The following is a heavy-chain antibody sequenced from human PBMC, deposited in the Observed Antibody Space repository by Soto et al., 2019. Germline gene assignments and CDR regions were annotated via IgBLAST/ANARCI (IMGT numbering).Heavy chain of an antibody. D-gene: IGHD3-10*01. J-gene: IGHJ6*02. CDR3: ARGGFHYYYGMDV. CDR1: GGTFSSYT. V-gene: IGHV1-69*02. CDR2: IIPILGIA. Sequence: ASVKVSCKASGGTFSSYTISWVRQAPGQGLEWMGRIIPILGIANYAQKFQGRVTITADKSTSTAYMELSSLRSEDTAVYYCARGGFHYYYGMDVWGQGTTVTVSS.